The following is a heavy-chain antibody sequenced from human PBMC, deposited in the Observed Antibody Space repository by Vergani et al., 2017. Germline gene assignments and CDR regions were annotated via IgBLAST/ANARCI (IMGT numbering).Heavy chain of an antibody. D-gene: IGHD4-17*01. Sequence: QVQLVQSGPEVKKPGASVKVSCKASGYTFTSYTITWVRQAPGLGLEWMGWIRPYNGNTNYAQKLQGRVTMTTDTSTSTAYMELTNLRSDDTAVYYCARSRDYGDYTGSLRGFYYFDYWGQGTLVTVSS. CDR2: IRPYNGNT. CDR3: ARSRDYGDYTGSLRGFYYFDY. V-gene: IGHV1-18*04. CDR1: GYTFTSYT. J-gene: IGHJ4*02.